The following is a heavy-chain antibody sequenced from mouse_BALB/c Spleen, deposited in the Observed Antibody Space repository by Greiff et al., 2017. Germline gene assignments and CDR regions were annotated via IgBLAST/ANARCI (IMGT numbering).Heavy chain of an antibody. Sequence: VHVKQSGPELVKPGASVKMSCKASGYTFTSYVMHWVKQKPGQGLEWIGYINPYNDGTKYNEKFKGKATLTSDKSSSTAYMELSSLTSEDSAVYYCARGSTHFDYWGQGTTLTVSS. CDR3: ARGSTHFDY. D-gene: IGHD5-1*01. CDR2: INPYNDGT. J-gene: IGHJ2*01. V-gene: IGHV1-14*01. CDR1: GYTFTSYV.